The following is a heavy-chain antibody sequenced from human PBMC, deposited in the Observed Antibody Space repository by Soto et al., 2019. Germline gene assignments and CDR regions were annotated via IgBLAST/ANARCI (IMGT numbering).Heavy chain of an antibody. CDR1: GRSISTGADY. V-gene: IGHV4-39*01. D-gene: IGHD1-26*01. J-gene: IGHJ5*02. CDR2: IYYSGTP. CDR3: ARQVNSGTYDH. Sequence: QLQLQESGPGLVKPSETLSLTCTVSGRSISTGADYWGWIRQPPGKGLEWIANIYYSGTPYYNPSLKSRVTISVDTSKNHFSLNLTSVTAADTAAYYCARQVNSGTYDHWGQGTLVTVSS.